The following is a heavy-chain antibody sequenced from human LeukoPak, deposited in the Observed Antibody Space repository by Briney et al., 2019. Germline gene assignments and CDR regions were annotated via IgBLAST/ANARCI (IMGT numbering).Heavy chain of an antibody. D-gene: IGHD3-22*01. V-gene: IGHV3-23*01. Sequence: GSLTLSCAASGFTFSSYTMSWVRQAPGKGLEWVSAISHTSEYTYHADSVKGRFTISKDKSKNTLYLQMDNLRAEDTGVYFCARLPTFYYDSSGYHYDYWGQGTLVTVSS. CDR1: GFTFSSYT. CDR2: ISHTSEYT. CDR3: ARLPTFYYDSSGYHYDY. J-gene: IGHJ4*02.